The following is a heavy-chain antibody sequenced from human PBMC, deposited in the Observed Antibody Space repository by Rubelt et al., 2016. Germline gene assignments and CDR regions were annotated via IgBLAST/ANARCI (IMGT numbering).Heavy chain of an antibody. J-gene: IGHJ4*02. CDR1: GGSISSSSYY. CDR2: IYYSGST. Sequence: QLQLQESGPGLVKPSETLSLTCTVSGGSISSSSYYWGWLRQPPGKGLEWIGSIYYSGSTYYNPSLKSRVTISVDTSKNQFSLKLSAVTAADTAVYYCAGKEWELRFFNYWGQGTLVTVSS. D-gene: IGHD1-26*01. CDR3: AGKEWELRFFNY. V-gene: IGHV4-39*07.